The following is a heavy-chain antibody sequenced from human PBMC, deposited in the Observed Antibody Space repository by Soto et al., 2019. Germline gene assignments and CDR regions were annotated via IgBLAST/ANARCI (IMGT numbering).Heavy chain of an antibody. CDR3: AARTYSSGYYAAFDI. J-gene: IGHJ3*02. Sequence: GGSLRLSCASSGFTFIRYAMHWVRQAGGKGLECVGVISCDGSNKDYADSVKGLFTISRDNAKNTLYLQMNSLRAEDTAVYYCAARTYSSGYYAAFDIWGQGTMVTVSS. V-gene: IGHV3-30*07. D-gene: IGHD3-22*01. CDR1: GFTFIRYA. CDR2: ISCDGSNK.